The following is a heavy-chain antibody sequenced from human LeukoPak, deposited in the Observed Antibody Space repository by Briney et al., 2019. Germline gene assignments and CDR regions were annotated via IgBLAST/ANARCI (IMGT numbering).Heavy chain of an antibody. J-gene: IGHJ4*02. D-gene: IGHD3-10*01. V-gene: IGHV4-61*02. CDR2: IYTSGST. CDR1: GGSISSGSYY. CDR3: ARRPVRGGVEYYFDY. Sequence: PSETLSLTCTVSGGSISSGSYYWSWIRQPAGKGLEWIGRIYTSGSTNYNPSLKSRVTISVDTSKNQFSLKLSSVTAADTAVYYCARRPVRGGVEYYFDYWGQGTLVTVSS.